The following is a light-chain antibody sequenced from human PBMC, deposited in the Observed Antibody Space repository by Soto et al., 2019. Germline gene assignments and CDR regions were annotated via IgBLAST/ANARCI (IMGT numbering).Light chain of an antibody. CDR1: SSDIGGYNF. CDR3: NSYRTGSTYV. J-gene: IGLJ1*01. CDR2: DVG. Sequence: QSALTQPASVSGSPGQSITIACTGTSSDIGGYNFVSWYQQHPGKAPKLLIYDVGNRPSGVSNRFSGSKSGNTAPLTISGLQAEDEADYYCNSYRTGSTYVVGTGTKVTVL. V-gene: IGLV2-14*01.